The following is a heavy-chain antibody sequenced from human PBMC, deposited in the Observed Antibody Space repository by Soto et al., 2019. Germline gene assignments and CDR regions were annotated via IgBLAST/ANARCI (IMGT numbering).Heavy chain of an antibody. CDR2: ISTSSSAI. V-gene: IGHV3-48*01. D-gene: IGHD1-26*01. J-gene: IGHJ6*03. CDR3: VRVRSGSYYSLGVDYYFYYMDV. CDR1: GFTFSSYS. Sequence: GGSLRLSCAASGFTFSSYSMNWVRQAPGKGLEWVSYISTSSSAIYYADSVKGRLTISRDNAKNSLYLQMSSLRAEDTAVYYCVRVRSGSYYSLGVDYYFYYMDVWGKGTTVTVSS.